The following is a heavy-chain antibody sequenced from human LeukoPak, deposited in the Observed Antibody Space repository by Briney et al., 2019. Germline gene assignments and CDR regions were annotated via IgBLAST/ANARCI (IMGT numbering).Heavy chain of an antibody. V-gene: IGHV4-4*07. CDR3: AREIAVAGTGAFDY. J-gene: IGHJ4*02. D-gene: IGHD6-19*01. CDR1: GGSFSGYY. Sequence: SETLSLTCAVYGGSFSGYYWSWIRQPAGKGLEWIGRIYTSGSTNYNPSLKSRVTISVDTSKNQFSLKLSSVTAADTAVYYCAREIAVAGTGAFDYWGQGTLVTVSS. CDR2: IYTSGST.